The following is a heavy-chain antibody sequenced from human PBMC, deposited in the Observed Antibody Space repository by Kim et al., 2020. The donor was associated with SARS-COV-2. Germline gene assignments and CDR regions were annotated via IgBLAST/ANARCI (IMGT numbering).Heavy chain of an antibody. CDR2: INTETGSP. CDR1: GYTFSSYS. D-gene: IGHD1-26*01. V-gene: IGHV7-4-1*04. Sequence: ASVKVSCKASGYTFSSYSLSWMRQAPGQGLEWMGWINTETGSPTYAQAFAGRFVFSLDTSVSMAYLQISSLEAGDTAFYYCARYWDRRGGASLNSDFDYWGQGTMVTVSS. J-gene: IGHJ4*02. CDR3: ARYWDRRGGASLNSDFDY.